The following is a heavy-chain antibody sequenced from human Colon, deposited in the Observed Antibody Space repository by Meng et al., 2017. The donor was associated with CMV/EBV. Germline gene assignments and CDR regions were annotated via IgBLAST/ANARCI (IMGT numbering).Heavy chain of an antibody. CDR2: ISSSSAYI. CDR1: GFTFSSYS. Sequence: GESLKISCADSGFTFSSYSMNWVRQAPGKGLEWVSSISSSSAYIYYADSVKGRFTMSRDNAKNSLYLQMNSLRAEDTAVYYCARAGPSMVVGGYYFDYRGQGTLVTVSS. D-gene: IGHD3-22*01. J-gene: IGHJ4*02. CDR3: ARAGPSMVVGGYYFDY. V-gene: IGHV3-21*01.